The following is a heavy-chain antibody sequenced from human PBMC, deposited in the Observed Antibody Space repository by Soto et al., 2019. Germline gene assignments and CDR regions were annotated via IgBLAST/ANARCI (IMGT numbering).Heavy chain of an antibody. D-gene: IGHD6-13*01. CDR2: IWYDGSNK. J-gene: IGHJ6*02. V-gene: IGHV3-33*01. CDR1: GFTFSKYG. Sequence: QVQVVESGGGVVQPGKSLRLSCAASGFTFSKYGLHWVRQAPGKGLEWVAYIWYDGSNKYYADSVKGRFTISRDNSKNTLYLQMKSLRGGDTAIYYCARDMYSSSWHKADYYYYAVDVWGQGTTVIVSS. CDR3: ARDMYSSSWHKADYYYYAVDV.